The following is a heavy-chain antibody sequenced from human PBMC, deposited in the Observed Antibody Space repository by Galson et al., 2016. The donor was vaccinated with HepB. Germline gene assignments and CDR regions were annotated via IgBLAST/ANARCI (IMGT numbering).Heavy chain of an antibody. CDR2: IYPGNSET. Sequence: QSGAEVKKPGESLKISCQGFGYIFANYWIGWVRQMPGKGLEWMGIIYPGNSETRYSPSFQGQVTISADKSTSTTYLQWSSLQTSATAMYYCASQRYFDFWGRGTLVTVSS. CDR1: GYIFANYW. V-gene: IGHV5-51*03. CDR3: ASQRYFDF. D-gene: IGHD2-2*01. J-gene: IGHJ2*01.